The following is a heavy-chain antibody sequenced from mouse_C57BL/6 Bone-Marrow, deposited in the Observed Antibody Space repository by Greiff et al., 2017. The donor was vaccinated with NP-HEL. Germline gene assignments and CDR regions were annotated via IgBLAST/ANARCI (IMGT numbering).Heavy chain of an antibody. J-gene: IGHJ3*01. CDR2: IYPRSGNT. Sequence: QVQLQQSGAELARPGASVKLSCKASGYTFTSYGISWVKQRTGQGLEWIGEIYPRSGNTYYNEKFKGKATLTADKSSSTAYMELRSLTSEDSAVYFCARGSLVYWGQGTLVTVSA. V-gene: IGHV1-81*01. CDR3: ARGSLVY. CDR1: GYTFTSYG.